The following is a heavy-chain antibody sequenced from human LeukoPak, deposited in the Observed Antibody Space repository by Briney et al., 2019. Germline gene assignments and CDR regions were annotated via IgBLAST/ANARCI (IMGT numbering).Heavy chain of an antibody. J-gene: IGHJ4*02. D-gene: IGHD2-15*01. CDR1: GFTFSSYS. V-gene: IGHV3-21*01. Sequence: GGSLRLSCAASGFTFSSYSMNWVRQAPGKGLEWVSSISSSSSYIYYADSVKGRFTISRDNAKNSLYLQMNSLRAEDTAVNYCARPHCSGGSCYSNDLDYWGQGTLVTVSS. CDR2: ISSSSSYI. CDR3: ARPHCSGGSCYSNDLDY.